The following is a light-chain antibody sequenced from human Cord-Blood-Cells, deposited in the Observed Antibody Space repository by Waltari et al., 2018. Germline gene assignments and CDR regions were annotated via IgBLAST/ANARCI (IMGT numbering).Light chain of an antibody. V-gene: IGLV2-14*01. CDR2: DVS. J-gene: IGLJ2*01. Sequence: QSALTQPASVSGSPGQSITISCTGTSSDVGGYNYVSWYQQPPGKAPKLMIYDVSKRPSGVSNRFSGSKSGNTASLTISGLQAEDEADYYCSSYTSSSTFYVVFGGGTKLTVL. CDR3: SSYTSSSTFYVV. CDR1: SSDVGGYNY.